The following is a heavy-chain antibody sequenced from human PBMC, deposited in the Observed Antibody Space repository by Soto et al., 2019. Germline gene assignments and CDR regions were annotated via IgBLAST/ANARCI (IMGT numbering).Heavy chain of an antibody. Sequence: PGGSLRLSCAASVFTCTSYSMNWVRQAPGKGLEWVSSISSTTNYIYYGDSMKGRFTISRDNAKNSLYLEMNSLRAEDTAVYYCARESEDLTSNFDYWGQGTLV. CDR1: VFTCTSYS. CDR3: ARESEDLTSNFDY. J-gene: IGHJ4*02. CDR2: ISSTTNYI. V-gene: IGHV3-21*06.